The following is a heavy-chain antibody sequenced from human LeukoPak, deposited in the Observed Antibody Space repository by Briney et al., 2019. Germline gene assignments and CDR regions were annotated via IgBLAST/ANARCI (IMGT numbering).Heavy chain of an antibody. V-gene: IGHV1-18*01. CDR3: ARGSSYSSGWYIDYYYYMDV. D-gene: IGHD6-19*01. CDR1: GYTFTSYG. Sequence: ASVKVSCKASGYTFTSYGISWVRQAPGQGLEWMGWISAYNGNTNYAQKLQGRVTMAADTSTSTAYMELRSLRSDDTAVYYCARGSSYSSGWYIDYYYYMDVWGKGTTVTISS. J-gene: IGHJ6*03. CDR2: ISAYNGNT.